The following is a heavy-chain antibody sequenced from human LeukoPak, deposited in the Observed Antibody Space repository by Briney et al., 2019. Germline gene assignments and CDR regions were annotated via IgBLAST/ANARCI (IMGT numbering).Heavy chain of an antibody. J-gene: IGHJ5*02. CDR1: GFSFSTYA. Sequence: PGGSLRLSCATSGFSFSTYAMSWVRQAPGKGLEWVSGISGAGSSTFYADSVKGRFTISRDNSKNTLYLHINSLRVEDTALYYCAKGCDSPNCEASRLFDPWGQGTLVTVSS. D-gene: IGHD2/OR15-2a*01. CDR2: ISGAGSST. CDR3: AKGCDSPNCEASRLFDP. V-gene: IGHV3-23*01.